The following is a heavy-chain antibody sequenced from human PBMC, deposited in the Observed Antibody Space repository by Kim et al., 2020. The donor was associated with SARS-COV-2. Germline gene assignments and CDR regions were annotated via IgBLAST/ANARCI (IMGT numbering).Heavy chain of an antibody. D-gene: IGHD4-17*01. J-gene: IGHJ6*02. CDR3: ATAIHDYGDYWSADYYYGMDV. CDR2: FDPEDGET. Sequence: ASVKVSCKVSGYTLTELSMHWVRQAPGKGLEWMGGFDPEDGETLYAQKFQGRVTMTEDTSTDTAYMELSSLRSEDTAVYYCATAIHDYGDYWSADYYYGMDVWGQGTTVTVSS. V-gene: IGHV1-24*01. CDR1: GYTLTELS.